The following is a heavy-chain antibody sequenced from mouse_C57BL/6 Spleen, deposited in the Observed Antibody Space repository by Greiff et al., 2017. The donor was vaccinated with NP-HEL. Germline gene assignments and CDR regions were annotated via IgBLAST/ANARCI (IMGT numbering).Heavy chain of an antibody. Sequence: EVKLVESEGGLVQPGSSMKLSCTASGFTFSDYFMAWVRQVPEKGLEWVANINYDGSSTYYLDSLKSRFIISRDNAKNILYLQMSSLKSEDTATYYCARDRGLAYFDYWGQGTTLTVSS. D-gene: IGHD3-3*01. CDR1: GFTFSDYF. CDR2: INYDGSST. V-gene: IGHV5-16*01. CDR3: ARDRGLAYFDY. J-gene: IGHJ2*01.